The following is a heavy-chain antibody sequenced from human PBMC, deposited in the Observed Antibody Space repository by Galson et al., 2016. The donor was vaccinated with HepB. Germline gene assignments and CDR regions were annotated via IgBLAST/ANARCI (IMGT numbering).Heavy chain of an antibody. CDR1: GFTFSNYW. CDR3: ATMGPQYYDYSGCRQFDS. Sequence: SLRLSCAASGFTFSNYWMNWVRQPPGKGLMWVSRIFTDGSPAGYADSVEGRFTISRDNTKNTLFLQMNSLGAEDPAVYYCATMGPQYYDYSGCRQFDSWGQGTLVTVSS. J-gene: IGHJ4*02. D-gene: IGHD3-16*01. V-gene: IGHV3-74*01. CDR2: IFTDGSPA.